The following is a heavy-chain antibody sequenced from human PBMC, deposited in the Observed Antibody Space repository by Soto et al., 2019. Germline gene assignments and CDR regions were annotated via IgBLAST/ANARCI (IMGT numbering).Heavy chain of an antibody. Sequence: SXTLSRTCTVSVGSISSSSYYWGRIRQPPGKGLWWIGGIYYSGSTYYNPSLKRPVTIPVDTSKNQFSLKLSPLPAADTAVYYCARHLGLPPYSSCWYAFDYWGQGTLVTVSS. J-gene: IGHJ4*02. CDR1: VGSISSSSYY. CDR3: ARHLGLPPYSSCWYAFDY. V-gene: IGHV4-39*01. D-gene: IGHD6-19*01. CDR2: IYYSGST.